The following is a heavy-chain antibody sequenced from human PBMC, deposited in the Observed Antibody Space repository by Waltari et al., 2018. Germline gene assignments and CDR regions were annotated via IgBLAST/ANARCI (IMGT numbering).Heavy chain of an antibody. Sequence: QVQLVESGGGVVQPGGSLRLSCAASGFTFSSYGMHWVRQAPGKGLEWVAFIRYDGSNKYDADSVKGRFTISRDNSKNTLYLQMNSLRAEDTAVYYCAKVIVGATNWGQGTLVTVSS. CDR1: GFTFSSYG. D-gene: IGHD1-26*01. J-gene: IGHJ4*02. CDR2: IRYDGSNK. CDR3: AKVIVGATN. V-gene: IGHV3-30*02.